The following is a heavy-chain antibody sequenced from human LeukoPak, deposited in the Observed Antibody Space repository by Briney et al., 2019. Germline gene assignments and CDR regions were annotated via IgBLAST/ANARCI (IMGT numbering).Heavy chain of an antibody. CDR1: GGSISSSSYY. J-gene: IGHJ4*02. CDR2: IYYSGST. D-gene: IGHD5-12*01. V-gene: IGHV4-39*01. Sequence: AETLSLTCTVSGGSISSSSYYWGWLRQPPGKGLEWVGSIYYSGSTNYNPSLKSRVTISVDTSKNQFSLKLSSVTAADTALYSRARQSYSGYDFSYYFDNWGQGTLVTVSS. CDR3: ARQSYSGYDFSYYFDN.